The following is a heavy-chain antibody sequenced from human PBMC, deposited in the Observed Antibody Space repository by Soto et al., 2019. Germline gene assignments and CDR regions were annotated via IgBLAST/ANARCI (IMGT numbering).Heavy chain of an antibody. J-gene: IGHJ6*02. CDR2: ISYEGSNK. CDR1: GFTFSSYV. CDR3: AKSQVDDFWANYYYYGMDV. V-gene: IGHV3-30*18. D-gene: IGHD3-3*01. Sequence: GGTLRLSCAASGFTFSSYVMHWVRQAPGKGLEWVTVISYEGSNKYYADSVKGRFTISRDNSKNTLYLQMNSLRAEDTAVYYCAKSQVDDFWANYYYYGMDVWGQGTTVTVSS.